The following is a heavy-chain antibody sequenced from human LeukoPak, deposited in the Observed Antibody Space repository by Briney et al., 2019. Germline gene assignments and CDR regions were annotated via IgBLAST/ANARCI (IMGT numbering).Heavy chain of an antibody. CDR1: GFTFSSYW. V-gene: IGHV3-74*01. CDR3: ARSLYYSSTRCSSFDP. D-gene: IGHD2-2*01. CDR2: INTDGSST. Sequence: GGSLRLSCAASGFTFSSYWMHWVRQATGKGLVWVSRINTDGSSTSYADSVKGRFTISRDNAKNTLYLQMNSLRAEDTAVYYCARSLYYSSTRCSSFDPWGQGTLVTVSS. J-gene: IGHJ5*02.